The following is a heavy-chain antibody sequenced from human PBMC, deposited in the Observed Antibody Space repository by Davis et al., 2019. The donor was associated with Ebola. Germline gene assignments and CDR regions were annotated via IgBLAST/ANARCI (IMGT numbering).Heavy chain of an antibody. J-gene: IGHJ4*02. CDR2: TSSNGRTI. CDR3: ARDQAAAIDY. Sequence: PGGSLRLSCAASGFTFSDYYMTWIRQAPGKGLEWVSYTSSNGRTIYYVDSVKGRFTISRDNAKNSLYLQMNSLRAEDTAVYYCARDQAAAIDYWGQGTLVTVSS. D-gene: IGHD6-13*01. V-gene: IGHV3-11*04. CDR1: GFTFSDYY.